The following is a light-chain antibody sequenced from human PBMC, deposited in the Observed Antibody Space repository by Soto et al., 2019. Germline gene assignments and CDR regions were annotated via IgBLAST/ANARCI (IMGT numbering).Light chain of an antibody. CDR2: AAS. Sequence: SQMTQSPSSLSASVGARVTITCRARQSISSYLNWYQQKPGKAPKLLIYAASSLQSGVPSRFSGSGSGTDFTLTISSLQPEDFATYYCQQSYTTPRTFGQGTKVEIK. V-gene: IGKV1-39*01. CDR1: QSISSY. CDR3: QQSYTTPRT. J-gene: IGKJ1*01.